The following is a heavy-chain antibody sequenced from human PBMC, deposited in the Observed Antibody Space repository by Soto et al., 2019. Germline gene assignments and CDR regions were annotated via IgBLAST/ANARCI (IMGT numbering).Heavy chain of an antibody. CDR2: IIPIFGTA. Sequence: SVKVSCKASGGTFSSYAISWVRQAPGQGLEWMGGIIPIFGTANYAQRFQGRVTITADESTSTAYMELSSLRSEDTAVYYCATRTIFGVVLTGYYYYGMDVWGQGTTVTVSS. D-gene: IGHD3-3*01. V-gene: IGHV1-69*13. CDR3: ATRTIFGVVLTGYYYYGMDV. J-gene: IGHJ6*02. CDR1: GGTFSSYA.